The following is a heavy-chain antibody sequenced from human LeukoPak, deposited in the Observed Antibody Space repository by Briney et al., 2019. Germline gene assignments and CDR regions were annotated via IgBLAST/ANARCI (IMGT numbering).Heavy chain of an antibody. D-gene: IGHD6-25*01. V-gene: IGHV1-18*01. J-gene: IGHJ6*02. CDR2: ISAYNGNT. CDR3: ARMRPTSYYYGMDV. Sequence: GASAKVSCKASGYTFTSYGISWVRQAPGQGLEWMGWISAYNGNTNYAQKLQGRVTMTTDTSTSTAYMELRSLRSDDTAVYYCARMRPTSYYYGMDVWGQGTTVTVSS. CDR1: GYTFTSYG.